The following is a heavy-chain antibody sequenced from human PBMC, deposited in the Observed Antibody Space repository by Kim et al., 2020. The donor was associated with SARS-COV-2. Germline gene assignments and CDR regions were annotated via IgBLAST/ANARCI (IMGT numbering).Heavy chain of an antibody. J-gene: IGHJ6*03. CDR1: GYTFTSYD. Sequence: ASVKVSCKASGYTFTSYDINWVRQATGQGLEWMGWMNPNSGNTGYAQKFQGRVTMTRNTSISTAYMELSSLRSEDTAVYYCARARGIQLWLRSYYYYYMDVWGKGTRSPSP. V-gene: IGHV1-8*01. D-gene: IGHD5-18*01. CDR2: MNPNSGNT. CDR3: ARARGIQLWLRSYYYYYMDV.